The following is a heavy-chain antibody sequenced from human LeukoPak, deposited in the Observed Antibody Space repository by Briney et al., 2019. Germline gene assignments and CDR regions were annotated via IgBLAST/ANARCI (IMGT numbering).Heavy chain of an antibody. CDR1: GDSVSSNSAA. J-gene: IGHJ3*02. CDR2: TYDRSKWYN. CDR3: ARAMVISGAFDI. D-gene: IGHD5-18*01. Sequence: SQTLSLTCAISGDSVSSNSAAWNWIRQSPSRGLEWLGRTYDRSKWYNDYAVSLKSRITINPDTSKNQFSLQLNSVTPEDTAVYYCARAMVISGAFDIWGQGTMVTVSS. V-gene: IGHV6-1*01.